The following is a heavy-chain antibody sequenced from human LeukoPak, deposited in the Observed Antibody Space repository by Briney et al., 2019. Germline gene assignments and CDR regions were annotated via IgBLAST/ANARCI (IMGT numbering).Heavy chain of an antibody. V-gene: IGHV3-74*01. D-gene: IGHD5-24*01. Sequence: GGSLRLSCAASRFSFNTYWMHWVRQAPGMGLVWVSRINSDGSSTSYADSVKGRFTISRDNAKNTLYLQMNNLRAEDTAVNYCVRGRYYFDYWGQGTLVTVPS. CDR2: INSDGSST. CDR1: RFSFNTYW. J-gene: IGHJ4*02. CDR3: VRGRYYFDY.